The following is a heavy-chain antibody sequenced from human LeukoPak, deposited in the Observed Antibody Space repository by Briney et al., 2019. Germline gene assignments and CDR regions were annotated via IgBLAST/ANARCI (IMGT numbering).Heavy chain of an antibody. CDR1: GFTFSNSA. J-gene: IGHJ6*02. CDR3: ARSNYYTVDV. D-gene: IGHD1-26*01. CDR2: ISISGDKI. Sequence: GGSLRLSCEVSGFTFSNSAMSWVRQPPGKGLEWLSSISISGDKILYADSVKGRFTISRDNAKNSLYLQMNSLRADDTAVYYCARSNYYTVDVWGQGTAVTVSS. V-gene: IGHV3-23*01.